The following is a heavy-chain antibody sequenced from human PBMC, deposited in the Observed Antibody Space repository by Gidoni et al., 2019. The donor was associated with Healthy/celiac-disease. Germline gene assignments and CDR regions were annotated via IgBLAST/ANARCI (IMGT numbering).Heavy chain of an antibody. CDR1: GYTFTGYY. CDR3: ARAGPLDAFDI. J-gene: IGHJ3*02. Sequence: VYGKASGYTFTGYYMHWVRQAPGQGLEWMGWINPNSGGTNYAQKFQGRVNITRDTSISPAYMELSRLRSDDTAVYYCARAGPLDAFDIWGQVTMVTVSS. CDR2: INPNSGGT. V-gene: IGHV1-2*02.